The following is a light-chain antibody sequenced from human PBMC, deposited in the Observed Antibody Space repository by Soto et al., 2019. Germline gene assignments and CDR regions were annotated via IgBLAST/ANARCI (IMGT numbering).Light chain of an antibody. CDR1: QSVGSY. CDR3: QQRSNWPPIT. J-gene: IGKJ5*01. CDR2: GAS. Sequence: EIVLTQSPATLSSSLGERATLSCRASQSVGSYLAWYQQKPGQSPRPLIYGASTRAPGVSARFSGSGSGTAFTLTISSLEPEDFAVYYCQQRSNWPPITFGQGTRLEIK. V-gene: IGKV3-11*01.